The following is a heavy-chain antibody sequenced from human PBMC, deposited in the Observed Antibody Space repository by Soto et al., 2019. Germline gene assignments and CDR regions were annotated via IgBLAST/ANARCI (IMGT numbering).Heavy chain of an antibody. D-gene: IGHD3-16*01. CDR3: ARYFCTYTTCNGEFDC. CDR1: GDSVSTGSW. V-gene: IGHV4-28*01. CDR2: IYHSGST. Sequence: SETLSLTCAVSGDSVSTGSWWGWIRQPPGKGLEWIGYIYHSGSTFYNPSLQNRVTMSVDTSKNQFSLNLKSVTAVDTAVYYCARYFCTYTTCNGEFDCWGQGTLVTVSS. J-gene: IGHJ4*02.